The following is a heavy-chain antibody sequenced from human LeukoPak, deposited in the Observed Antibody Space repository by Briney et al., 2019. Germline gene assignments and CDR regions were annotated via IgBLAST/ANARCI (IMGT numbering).Heavy chain of an antibody. CDR3: ARAPYTDDAFDI. V-gene: IGHV4-31*03. J-gene: IGHJ3*02. CDR2: VYDTGTV. Sequence: SETLSLTCTVSGGSISGGGYYWSWIRHLPGKGLEFLGSVYDTGTVYYNPSLKSRITISLDTAKNQFFLRLNSLTAADTARYHCARAPYTDDAFDIWGQGTMVTVSS. CDR1: GGSISGGGYY.